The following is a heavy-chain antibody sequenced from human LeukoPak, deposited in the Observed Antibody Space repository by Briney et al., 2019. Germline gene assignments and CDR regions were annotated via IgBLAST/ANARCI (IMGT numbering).Heavy chain of an antibody. V-gene: IGHV1-69*13. D-gene: IGHD3-22*01. J-gene: IGHJ4*02. CDR1: GGTFSSYA. CDR3: ARDNDSSGYCGY. Sequence: SVKVSCKASGGTFSSYAISWVRQAPGQGLEWMGGIIPIFGTANYAQKFQGRVTITADESTSTAYMELSSLRSEDTAVYYCARDNDSSGYCGYWGQGTLVTVSS. CDR2: IIPIFGTA.